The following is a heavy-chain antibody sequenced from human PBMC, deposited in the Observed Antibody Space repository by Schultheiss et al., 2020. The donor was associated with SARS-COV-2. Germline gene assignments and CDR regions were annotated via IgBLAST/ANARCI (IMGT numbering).Heavy chain of an antibody. Sequence: GGSLRLSCAASGFTFSSYWMSWVRQAPGKGLEWVANIKQDGSEKYYVDSVKGRFTISRDNAKNSLYLQMNSLRAEDTAVYYCARVVRGGTGIAAAGTINWFDPWGQGTLVTVSS. CDR1: GFTFSSYW. J-gene: IGHJ5*02. V-gene: IGHV3-7*01. CDR2: IKQDGSEK. CDR3: ARVVRGGTGIAAAGTINWFDP. D-gene: IGHD6-13*01.